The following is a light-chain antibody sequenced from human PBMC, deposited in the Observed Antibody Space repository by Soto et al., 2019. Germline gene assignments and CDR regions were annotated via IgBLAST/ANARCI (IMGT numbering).Light chain of an antibody. Sequence: IVFTRSPGTLSFSPWSGSTFFCRASQSVSSSYLAWYQQKPGQAPRLLIYGASSRATAIPDRCSGSGSGTDFTITIRRLEPEAFAVYQCQQYGGTFGQGTKV. CDR1: QSVSSSY. J-gene: IGKJ1*01. V-gene: IGKV3-20*01. CDR3: QQYGGT. CDR2: GAS.